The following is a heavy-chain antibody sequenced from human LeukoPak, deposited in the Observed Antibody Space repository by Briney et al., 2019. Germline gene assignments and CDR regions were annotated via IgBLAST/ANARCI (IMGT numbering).Heavy chain of an antibody. Sequence: SETLSLTCTVSGGSISSNSYYWGWIRQPPGKGLEWIGSIYYSGSTYYNPSLKSRVTISVDTSKNQFSLKLSSVTAADTAVYYCNYHGVGARHFDYWGQGTLVTVSS. CDR2: IYYSGST. V-gene: IGHV4-39*01. D-gene: IGHD1-26*01. J-gene: IGHJ4*02. CDR1: GGSISSNSYY. CDR3: NYHGVGARHFDY.